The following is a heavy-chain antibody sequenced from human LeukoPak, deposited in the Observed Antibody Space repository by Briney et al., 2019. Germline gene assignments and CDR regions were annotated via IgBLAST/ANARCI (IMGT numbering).Heavy chain of an antibody. CDR3: ARILGSYFDY. V-gene: IGHV4-34*01. J-gene: IGHJ4*02. CDR2: INHSGST. D-gene: IGHD3-3*02. CDR1: GGSFSGYF. Sequence: SETLSLTCAVYGGSFSGYFWSWIRQPPGKGLEWIGEINHSGSTNFNPSLKSRVTISVDTSKNQLSLKLSSVTAADTAVYYCARILGSYFDYWGQGTLVTVSS.